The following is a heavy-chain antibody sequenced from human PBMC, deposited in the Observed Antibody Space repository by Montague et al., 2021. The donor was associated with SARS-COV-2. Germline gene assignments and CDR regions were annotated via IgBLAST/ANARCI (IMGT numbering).Heavy chain of an antibody. CDR1: GGSISSSSYY. CDR2: IYYSGST. D-gene: IGHD6-13*01. J-gene: IGHJ6*02. V-gene: IGHV4-39*07. CDR3: ARVGRQQLVRLSGMDV. Sequence: SETRSLTCTVSGGSISSSSYYWGWIRQPPGKGLEWIGSIYYSGSTXYKPSLKSRVTISVDTSKNQFSLKLSSVTAADTAVHYCARVGRQQLVRLSGMDVWGQGTTVTVSS.